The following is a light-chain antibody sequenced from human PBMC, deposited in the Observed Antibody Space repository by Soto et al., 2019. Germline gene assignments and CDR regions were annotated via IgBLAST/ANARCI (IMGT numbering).Light chain of an antibody. V-gene: IGLV2-23*02. CDR3: CSYAGSSTFGVV. J-gene: IGLJ2*01. CDR1: SSDVGSYNL. Sequence: QSALTQPASVSGSPGQSITISCTGTSSDVGSYNLVSWYQQHPGKAPKLMIYEVSKRPSGVSNRFSGSKSGNTASLTISGLQAEDEADDYCCSYAGSSTFGVVFGGGTQLTVL. CDR2: EVS.